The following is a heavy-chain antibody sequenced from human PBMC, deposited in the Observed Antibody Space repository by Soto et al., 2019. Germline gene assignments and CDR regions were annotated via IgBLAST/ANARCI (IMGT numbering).Heavy chain of an antibody. Sequence: SETLSLTCTVSGGSISSGDYYWSWIRQPPGKGLEWIGYIYYSGSTYYNPSLKSRVTISIDTSKNQFSLKLSSVTAADTAVYYCARHEYYGSGSYSPLDYWGQGTLVTVSS. CDR2: IYYSGST. J-gene: IGHJ4*02. D-gene: IGHD3-10*01. CDR1: GGSISSGDYY. CDR3: ARHEYYGSGSYSPLDY. V-gene: IGHV4-30-4*01.